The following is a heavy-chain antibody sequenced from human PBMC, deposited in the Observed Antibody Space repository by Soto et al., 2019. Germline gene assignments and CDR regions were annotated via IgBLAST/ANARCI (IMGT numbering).Heavy chain of an antibody. CDR1: GFTFSNAW. D-gene: IGHD3-3*01. J-gene: IGHJ6*02. CDR2: IKSKTDGGTT. CDR3: TTYHYDFWSGYLSYYGMDV. V-gene: IGHV3-15*07. Sequence: PGGSLRLSCAASGFTFSNAWMNWVRQAPGKGLEWVGRIKSKTDGGTTDYAAPVKGRFTISRDDSKNTLYLQMNSLKTEDTAVYYCTTYHYDFWSGYLSYYGMDVWGQGTTVTVSS.